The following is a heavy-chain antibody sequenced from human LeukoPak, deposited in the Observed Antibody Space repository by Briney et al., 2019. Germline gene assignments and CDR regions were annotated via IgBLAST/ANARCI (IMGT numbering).Heavy chain of an antibody. CDR3: ARLGYYDSSGYDY. D-gene: IGHD3-22*01. CDR1: GGSISSSSYY. Sequence: SETLSLTXTVSGGSISSSSYYWGWIRQPPGTGLEWIGSIYYSGSTYYNPSLKSRVTISVDTSKNQFSLKLSSVTAADTAVYYCARLGYYDSSGYDYWGQGTLVTVSS. J-gene: IGHJ4*02. V-gene: IGHV4-39*01. CDR2: IYYSGST.